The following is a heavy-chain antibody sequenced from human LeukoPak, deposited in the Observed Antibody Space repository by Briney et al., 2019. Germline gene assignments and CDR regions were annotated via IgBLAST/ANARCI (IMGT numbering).Heavy chain of an antibody. Sequence: GGSLRLSCAASGFTFSSYAMSWVRQAPGKRLEWVSTIGNSDTSTYYADSVKGRFTISRDNSKNSLYLQMNSLRAEDTAIYYCAKAWDWESNFLFEYWGQGTLVTVSS. CDR1: GFTFSSYA. D-gene: IGHD1-26*01. CDR3: AKAWDWESNFLFEY. CDR2: IGNSDTST. J-gene: IGHJ4*02. V-gene: IGHV3-23*01.